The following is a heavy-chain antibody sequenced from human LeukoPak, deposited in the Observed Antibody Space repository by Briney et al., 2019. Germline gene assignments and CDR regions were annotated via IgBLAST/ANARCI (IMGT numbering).Heavy chain of an antibody. Sequence: GGSLRLSCAASGFTFSSYGMSWVRQAPGKGLEWVSAISGSGGSTYYADSVKGRFTISRDNSKNTLHLQMNSLRAEDTAVYYCAKDLTVAGTRWFDPWGRGTLVTVSS. V-gene: IGHV3-23*01. J-gene: IGHJ5*02. CDR3: AKDLTVAGTRWFDP. D-gene: IGHD6-19*01. CDR1: GFTFSSYG. CDR2: ISGSGGST.